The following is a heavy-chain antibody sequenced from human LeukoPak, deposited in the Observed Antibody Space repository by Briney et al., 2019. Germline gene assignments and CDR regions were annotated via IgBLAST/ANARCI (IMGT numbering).Heavy chain of an antibody. CDR3: TRGSVDIVATLLLAHYYYYMDV. CDR2: IRSKAYGGTT. CDR1: EFNFWNTG. J-gene: IGHJ6*03. V-gene: IGHV3-49*04. D-gene: IGHD5-12*01. Sequence: GGSLRLSCAVAEFNFWNTGMSWVRQAPGKGLEWVGFIRSKAYGGTTEYAASVKGRFTISRDDSKSIAYLQMNSLKTEDTAVYYCTRGSVDIVATLLLAHYYYYMDVWGKGTTVTISS.